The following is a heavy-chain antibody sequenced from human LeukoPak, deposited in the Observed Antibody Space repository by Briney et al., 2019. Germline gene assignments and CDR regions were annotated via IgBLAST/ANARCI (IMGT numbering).Heavy chain of an antibody. CDR2: IGTAGDT. CDR1: GFTFSSYD. V-gene: IGHV3-13*04. D-gene: IGHD1-26*01. Sequence: GGSLRLSCAASGFTFSSYDMHWVRQATGKGLEWVSAIGTAGDTYYPGSVKGRFTISRENAKNTLYLQMNSLRAEDTAIYYCARRESGAPYYFDYWGQGTLVTVSS. J-gene: IGHJ4*02. CDR3: ARRESGAPYYFDY.